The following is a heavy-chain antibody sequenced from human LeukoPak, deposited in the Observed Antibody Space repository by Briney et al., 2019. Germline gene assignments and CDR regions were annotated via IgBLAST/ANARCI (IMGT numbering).Heavy chain of an antibody. D-gene: IGHD6-13*01. J-gene: IGHJ4*02. CDR1: GGSFSGYY. V-gene: IGHV4-34*01. CDR2: INHSGST. Sequence: ASETLSLTCAVYGGSFSGYYWSWIRQPPGKGLEWIGEINHSGSTNYNPSLKSRVTISVDTSKNQFSLKLSSATAADTAVYYCARGGPKQLGRHFDYWGQGTLVTVSS. CDR3: ARGGPKQLGRHFDY.